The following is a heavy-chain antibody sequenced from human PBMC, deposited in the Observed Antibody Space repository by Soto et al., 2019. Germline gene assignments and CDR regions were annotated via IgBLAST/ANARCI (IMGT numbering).Heavy chain of an antibody. J-gene: IGHJ4*02. V-gene: IGHV3-48*03. Sequence: EVQLVESGGGWVQPGGSLRLSCAASGFTFSSYEMNWVRQAPGKGLEWVSYISSSGSTIYYADSVKGRFTISRDNAKNSLYLQMNSLRAEDTAVYYCARDARPGAAAAPPDYWGQGTLVTVSS. CDR1: GFTFSSYE. CDR2: ISSSGSTI. CDR3: ARDARPGAAAAPPDY. D-gene: IGHD6-13*01.